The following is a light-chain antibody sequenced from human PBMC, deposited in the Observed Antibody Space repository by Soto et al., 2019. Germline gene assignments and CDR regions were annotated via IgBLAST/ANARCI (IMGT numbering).Light chain of an antibody. CDR2: RNN. CDR3: AAWDDSLIAYV. Sequence: QPVLTQPPSASGTPGQRVTISCSGSSSNIGSDTVNWYQQLPGTAPKLLIYRNNQRPSGVPDRFSGSKSGTSASLAISGLQSEDEADYYCAAWDDSLIAYVFGAGTKLTVL. J-gene: IGLJ1*01. V-gene: IGLV1-44*01. CDR1: SSNIGSDT.